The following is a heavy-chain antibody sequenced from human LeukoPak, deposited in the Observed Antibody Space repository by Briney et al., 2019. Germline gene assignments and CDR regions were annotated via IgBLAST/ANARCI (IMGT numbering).Heavy chain of an antibody. CDR1: GYTFTTYG. D-gene: IGHD3-22*01. V-gene: IGHV1-18*01. CDR2: ISAYSGKT. CDR3: ARVRAYYYDSSGYYYPKDFDY. Sequence: ASVKVSCKASGYTFTTYGINWVRQAPGQGLEWMGWISAYSGKTNYAQKFQGRVIMTTDTSTRTAYMELRSLRSDDTAVYYCARVRAYYYDSSGYYYPKDFDYWGQGTLVTVSS. J-gene: IGHJ4*02.